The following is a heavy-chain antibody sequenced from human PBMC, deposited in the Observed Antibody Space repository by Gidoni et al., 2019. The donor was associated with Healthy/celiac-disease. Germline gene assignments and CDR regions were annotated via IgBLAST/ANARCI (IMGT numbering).Heavy chain of an antibody. Sequence: QLQLQESGPGLVKPSETLSLTCTVSGGSISSSRYYWGWIRQPPGKGLEWIGSIYYSGSTYYNPSLKSRVTISVDTSKNQFSLKLSSVTAADTAVYYCARHTPHIVVVTANPYYYGMDVWGQGTTVTVSS. J-gene: IGHJ6*02. D-gene: IGHD2-21*02. V-gene: IGHV4-39*01. CDR3: ARHTPHIVVVTANPYYYGMDV. CDR2: IYYSGST. CDR1: GGSISSSRYY.